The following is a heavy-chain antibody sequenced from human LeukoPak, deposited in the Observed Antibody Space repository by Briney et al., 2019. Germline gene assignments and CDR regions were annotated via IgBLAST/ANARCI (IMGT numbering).Heavy chain of an antibody. D-gene: IGHD3-10*01. CDR3: ARAPGGHYYYYYYMDV. J-gene: IGHJ6*03. CDR2: ISAYNGNT. Sequence: ASVKVSCKASGYTFTSYGISWVRQAPGQGLEWMGWISAYNGNTNYAQKLQGRVTMTTDTSTSTAYMELRSLRSDDTAVYYCARAPGGHYYYYYYMDVWGKGTTVTVSS. CDR1: GYTFTSYG. V-gene: IGHV1-18*01.